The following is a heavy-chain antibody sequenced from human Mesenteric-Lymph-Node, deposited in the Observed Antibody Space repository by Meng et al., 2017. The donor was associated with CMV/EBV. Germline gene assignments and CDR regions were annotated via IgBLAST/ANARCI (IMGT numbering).Heavy chain of an antibody. V-gene: IGHV3-9*03. CDR3: AKDKFSDYGGPGRGYYFDY. D-gene: IGHD4-23*01. CDR1: GFTFDDYA. J-gene: IGHJ4*02. Sequence: SLKISCAASGFTFDDYAMHWVRQAPGKGLEWVSGISWNSGSIGYADSVKGRFTISRDNAKNSLYLQMNSLRAEDMALYYCAKDKFSDYGGPGRGYYFDYWGQGTLVTVSS. CDR2: ISWNSGSI.